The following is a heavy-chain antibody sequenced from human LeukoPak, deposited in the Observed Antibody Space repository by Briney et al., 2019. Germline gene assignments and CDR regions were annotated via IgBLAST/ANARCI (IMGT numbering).Heavy chain of an antibody. D-gene: IGHD5-18*01. CDR2: ISSSGSTI. CDR1: GFTFSSYE. CDR3: ARDAGGYSYGDYYYYMDV. Sequence: GGSLRLSCAASGFTFSSYEMNWVRQAPGKGLEWVSYISSSGSTIYYADSVKGRFTISRDNAKNSLYLQMNSLRAEDTAVYYCARDAGGYSYGDYYYYMDVWGKGTTVTVSS. V-gene: IGHV3-48*03. J-gene: IGHJ6*03.